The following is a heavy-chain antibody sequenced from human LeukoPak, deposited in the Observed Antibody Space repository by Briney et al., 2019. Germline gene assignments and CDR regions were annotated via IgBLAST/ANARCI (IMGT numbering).Heavy chain of an antibody. CDR3: ARGGSYFDY. D-gene: IGHD3-10*01. V-gene: IGHV4-59*01. CDR1: GASISSYC. J-gene: IGHJ4*02. Sequence: PSQTLSLTCTVSGASISSYCWSSIRQPPGKGLESIGYIYYSGSTNYNPSLKSRLTISVDASKNQFSLKLSSVTAADTAVYYCARGGSYFDYWGQGTLVTVSS. CDR2: IYYSGST.